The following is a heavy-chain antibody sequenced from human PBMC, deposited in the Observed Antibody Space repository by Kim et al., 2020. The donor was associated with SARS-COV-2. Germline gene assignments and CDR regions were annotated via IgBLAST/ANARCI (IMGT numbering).Heavy chain of an antibody. CDR1: GFTFSSYD. Sequence: GGSLRLSCAASGFTFSSYDMHWVRQATGKGLEWVSAIGTAGDTYYPGSVKGRFTISRENAKNSLYLQMNSLRAGDTAVYYCARLFGTRGAFDIWGQGTMVTVSS. D-gene: IGHD2-2*01. CDR3: ARLFGTRGAFDI. CDR2: IGTAGDT. J-gene: IGHJ3*02. V-gene: IGHV3-13*04.